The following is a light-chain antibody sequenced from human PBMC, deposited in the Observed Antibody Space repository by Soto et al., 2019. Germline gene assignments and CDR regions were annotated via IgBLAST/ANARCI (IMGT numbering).Light chain of an antibody. CDR3: QQRSIWPPA. Sequence: EIVMTQSPATLSLSPGERATLSCRASQSVGTYLAWYQQKPGQSPRLLFYDSSKRATDIPARFSGSGSGTDFTLTISSLEPEDFPVYYCQQRSIWPPAFGGGTKVEIK. J-gene: IGKJ4*01. V-gene: IGKV3-11*01. CDR2: DSS. CDR1: QSVGTY.